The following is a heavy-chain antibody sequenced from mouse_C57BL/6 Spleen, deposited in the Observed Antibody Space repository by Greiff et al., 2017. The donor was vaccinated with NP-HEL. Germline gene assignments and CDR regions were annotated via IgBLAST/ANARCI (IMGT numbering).Heavy chain of an antibody. J-gene: IGHJ2*01. CDR1: GYTFTDYY. D-gene: IGHD4-1*01. CDR3: ASVGTGYFDY. V-gene: IGHV1-26*01. Sequence: EVQLQQSGPELVKPGASVKISCKASGYTFTDYYMNWVKQSHGKSLEWIGDINPNNGGTSYNQKFKGKATLTVDKSSSTAYMELRSLTSEDSAVYYCASVGTGYFDYWGQGTTLTVSS. CDR2: INPNNGGT.